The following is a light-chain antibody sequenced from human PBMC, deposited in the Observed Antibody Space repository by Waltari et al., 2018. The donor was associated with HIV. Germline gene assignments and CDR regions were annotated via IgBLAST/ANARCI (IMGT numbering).Light chain of an antibody. Sequence: DIQMTQSPSSLSASIGDRVTITCRAGQDIGDYLVWFQQKPGKAPESLIYGVSSLRSVVPPRFSGSGSGTVFPLTISSLQPEDFATYYCQQYRSYPLTIGGGTKVQVK. V-gene: IGKV1-16*01. CDR2: GVS. CDR1: QDIGDY. CDR3: QQYRSYPLT. J-gene: IGKJ4*01.